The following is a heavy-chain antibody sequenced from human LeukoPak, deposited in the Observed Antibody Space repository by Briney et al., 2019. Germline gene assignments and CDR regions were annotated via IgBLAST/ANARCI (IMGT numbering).Heavy chain of an antibody. D-gene: IGHD5-18*01. V-gene: IGHV6-1*01. Sequence: SQTLSLTCAISGDSVFSNSSWNWIRQSPSRGLEWLGRTYYGSKWYNDYAVSVKSRININPDTSKNQFSVQLSSVTPEDTAVYYCARGGQGDGYSADEAFDIWGHGTMVTVS. CDR2: TYYGSKWYN. CDR1: GDSVFSNSS. J-gene: IGHJ3*02. CDR3: ARGGQGDGYSADEAFDI.